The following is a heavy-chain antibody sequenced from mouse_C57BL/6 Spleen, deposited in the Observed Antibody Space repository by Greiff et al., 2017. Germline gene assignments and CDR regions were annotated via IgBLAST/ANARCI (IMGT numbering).Heavy chain of an antibody. J-gene: IGHJ3*01. D-gene: IGHD3-2*02. CDR1: GYTFTSYW. CDR2: IGPNSGGT. CDR3: AREGGSSGFAY. V-gene: IGHV1-72*01. Sequence: QVQLQQPGAELVKPGASVKLSCKASGYTFTSYWMHWVQQRPGRGLEWIGRIGPNSGGTKYNEKFKSKATLTVDKPSSTAYMQLSSLTSEDSAVYYCAREGGSSGFAYWGQGTLVTVSA.